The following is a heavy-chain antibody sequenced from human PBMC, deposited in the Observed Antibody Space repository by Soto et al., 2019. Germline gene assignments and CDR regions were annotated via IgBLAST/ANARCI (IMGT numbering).Heavy chain of an antibody. CDR2: ISGRGTTT. Sequence: EVRLVESGGGFVQPGGSLRLSCEASGFSFSSYTMNWVRQAPGKGLEWVSFISGRGTTTYYAESVKGRFTVSRDNAKNSLYLEVTSLRDEDTAVYYCARLGYCSNVTCKYYFYYYGMDVWGQGTTVTVSS. J-gene: IGHJ6*02. CDR1: GFSFSSYT. CDR3: ARLGYCSNVTCKYYFYYYGMDV. D-gene: IGHD2-8*01. V-gene: IGHV3-48*02.